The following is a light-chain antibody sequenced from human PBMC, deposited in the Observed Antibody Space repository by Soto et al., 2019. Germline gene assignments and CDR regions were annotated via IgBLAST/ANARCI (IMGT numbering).Light chain of an antibody. CDR2: NNH. V-gene: IGLV1-44*01. J-gene: IGLJ3*02. CDR3: ASWDDSLNAWV. CDR1: SSNIGSNT. Sequence: QSVLTQPPSASGTPGQWVTISCSGSSSNIGSNTVHWYQQLPGTAPRLLIYNNHQRPSGVPDRLSASKSGTSASLALTEVQSEGEADYYCASWDDSLNAWVFGGGTKLTVL.